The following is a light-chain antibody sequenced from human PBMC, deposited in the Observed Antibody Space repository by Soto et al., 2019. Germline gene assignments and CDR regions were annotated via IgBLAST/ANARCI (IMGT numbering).Light chain of an antibody. J-gene: IGKJ4*01. V-gene: IGKV3-11*01. CDR2: EAS. CDR3: QQRSNWPPT. CDR1: QSVSSY. Sequence: EIVLTQSPATLYLSPRERATLSCRASQSVSSYLAWYQPKPGQAPRLLIYEASNRATGIPARFSGSGSGTDFTLTISSLEPEDFAVYYCQQRSNWPPTFGGGTKVEIK.